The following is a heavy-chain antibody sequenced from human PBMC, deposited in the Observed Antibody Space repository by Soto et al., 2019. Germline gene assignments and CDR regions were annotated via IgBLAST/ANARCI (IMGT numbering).Heavy chain of an antibody. D-gene: IGHD3-10*01. Sequence: PGGSLRLSCAASGFTFSSYAMSWVRQAPGRGLQWVSAISGSGGSTYYADSGKGRFTISRDNSKNTLDLQMNSLRAEDTAVYYGARRDYYASAGAFDIWGKGKMVTVSS. J-gene: IGHJ3*02. V-gene: IGHV3-23*01. CDR3: ARRDYYASAGAFDI. CDR1: GFTFSSYA. CDR2: ISGSGGST.